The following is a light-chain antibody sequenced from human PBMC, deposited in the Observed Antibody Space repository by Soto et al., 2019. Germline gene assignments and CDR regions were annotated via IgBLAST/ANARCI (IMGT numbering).Light chain of an antibody. J-gene: IGKJ3*01. V-gene: IGKV3-20*01. CDR1: QSVSSNY. Sequence: EIVLTQSPGTLSLSPGERATLSCRASQSVSSNYLAWYQHKPGQGPRLLIYAASRRATGMPDRFSGSGSGTDFTLTMSRLEPADFALYYCQEYGSAFTFGPGTIVDIK. CDR3: QEYGSAFT. CDR2: AAS.